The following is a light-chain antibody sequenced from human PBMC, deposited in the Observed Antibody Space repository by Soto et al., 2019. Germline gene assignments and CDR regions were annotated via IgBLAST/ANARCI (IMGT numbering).Light chain of an antibody. CDR3: ATWDDSRNGV. V-gene: IGLV1-44*01. CDR2: TNN. Sequence: QSVLTQPPSASGTPGQRIIISCSGSTSNIESHPVNWFQQVPGAAPKLLIKTNNQRPSGVPDRFSGSKSGASASLAISGLQSEDDATYYCATWDDSRNGVFGSGTKGTLL. CDR1: TSNIESHP. J-gene: IGLJ1*01.